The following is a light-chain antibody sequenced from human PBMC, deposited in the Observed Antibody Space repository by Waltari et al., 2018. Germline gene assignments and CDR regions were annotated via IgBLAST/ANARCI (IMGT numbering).Light chain of an antibody. CDR1: QSIKSH. CDR2: GAS. V-gene: IGKV3-15*01. CDR3: QQYNNWPLYT. J-gene: IGKJ2*01. Sequence: ETVMTQSPAILSVSPGESATLSCRASQSIKSHLAWYQQNPGQAPRLRIYGASTRAAGMPARFSGGGSGTEFILTISSLQSEDFATYHCQQYNNWPLYTFGQGTKLE.